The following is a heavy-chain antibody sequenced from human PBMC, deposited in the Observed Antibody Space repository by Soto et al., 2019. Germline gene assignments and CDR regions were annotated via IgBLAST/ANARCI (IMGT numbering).Heavy chain of an antibody. J-gene: IGHJ4*02. V-gene: IGHV3-23*01. D-gene: IGHD3-3*01. CDR2: ISGSGGST. CDR1: GFTFSSYA. CDR3: AKDSFLEWLIPPYYFDY. Sequence: EVQLLESGGGLVQPGGSLRLSCAASGFTFSSYAMSWVRQAPGKGLEWVSAISGSGGSTYYADSVKGRFTTSRDNSKNTLYLQMNSLRAEDTAVYYCAKDSFLEWLIPPYYFDYWGQGTLVTVSS.